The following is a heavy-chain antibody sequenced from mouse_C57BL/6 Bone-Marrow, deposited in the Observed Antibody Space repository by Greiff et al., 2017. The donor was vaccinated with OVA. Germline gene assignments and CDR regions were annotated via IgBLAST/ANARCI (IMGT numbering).Heavy chain of an antibody. D-gene: IGHD1-1*01. CDR3: ARDITTVVADY. CDR2: INPYNGGT. CDR1: GYTFTDYY. Sequence: EVQLQQSGPVLVKPGASVKMSCKASGYTFTDYYMNWVKQSHGKSLEWIGVINPYNGGTSYNQKFKGKATLTVDKSSSTAYMALNSLTSEDSAVYYCARDITTVVADYWGQGTTLTVSS. V-gene: IGHV1-19*01. J-gene: IGHJ2*01.